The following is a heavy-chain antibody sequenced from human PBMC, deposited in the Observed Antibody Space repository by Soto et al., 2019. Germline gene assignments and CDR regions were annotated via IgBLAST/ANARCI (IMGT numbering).Heavy chain of an antibody. Sequence: EVQLVQSGAEVKKPGESLRISCKGSGYSFTTYWIGWVRQMPGKGLEWMGIISPGDSDTRYSPSFQGQVTISADKSISTADLQSSSLKASDTAMYYCARRAYCGGDCSLPLDYWGQGTLVTVSS. V-gene: IGHV5-51*01. CDR2: ISPGDSDT. CDR1: GYSFTTYW. CDR3: ARRAYCGGDCSLPLDY. D-gene: IGHD2-21*02. J-gene: IGHJ4*02.